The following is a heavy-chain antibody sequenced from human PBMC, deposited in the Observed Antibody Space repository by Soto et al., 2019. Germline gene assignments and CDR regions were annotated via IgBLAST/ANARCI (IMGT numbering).Heavy chain of an antibody. J-gene: IGHJ6*03. CDR2: LNPSGGST. D-gene: IGHD6-6*01. V-gene: IGHV1-46*01. CDR1: GYTFTSYY. Sequence: ASVKVSCKASGYTFTSYYIHWVRQAPGQGLEWIGILNPSGGSTSYAQKFQGRITMTRDTSTGTVYMELSSLRSDDTAVYYCARVRQLVGYFYYYMDVWGKGTTVTVSS. CDR3: ARVRQLVGYFYYYMDV.